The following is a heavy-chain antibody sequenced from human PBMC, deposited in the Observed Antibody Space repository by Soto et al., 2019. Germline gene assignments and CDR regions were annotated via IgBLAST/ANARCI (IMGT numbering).Heavy chain of an antibody. D-gene: IGHD6-6*01. CDR2: ISYRGNIR. CDR3: VKEAQRASRLEF. Sequence: QVQLVESGGGVVQPGRSLRLSCSASGFTFSDFDMHWVRQAPGKGLEWVAVISYRGNIRNYVESVKGRFTISRDNSRNQLFVQMENLSPDDTGIYYCVKEAQRASRLEFWGQGSLVIVSS. CDR1: GFTFSDFD. V-gene: IGHV3-30*18. J-gene: IGHJ4*02.